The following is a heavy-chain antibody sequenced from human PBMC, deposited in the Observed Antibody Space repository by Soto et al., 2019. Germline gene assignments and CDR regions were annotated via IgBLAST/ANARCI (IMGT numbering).Heavy chain of an antibody. V-gene: IGHV3-74*01. CDR3: ARDPAPAGSFDY. J-gene: IGHJ4*02. Sequence: GGSLRLSCAASGFTFSSYGMHWVRQAPGKGLVWVSRINSDGSSTTYADSVRGRFTISRDNAKNTLYVQMNSLRGEDTAVYYCARDPAPAGSFDYWGQGTLVTVSS. CDR2: INSDGSST. CDR1: GFTFSSYG. D-gene: IGHD6-6*01.